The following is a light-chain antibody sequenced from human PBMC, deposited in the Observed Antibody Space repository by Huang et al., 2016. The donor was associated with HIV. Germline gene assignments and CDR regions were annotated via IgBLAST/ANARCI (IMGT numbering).Light chain of an antibody. V-gene: IGKV2-28*01. CDR2: LAS. CDR3: MQGLQTPQT. Sequence: DIVLTQSPLSLPVTPGEPSSISCRSSQSLLYSNGYNYLHWYLQKPGHSPQRVISLASKRGSGVPDRFSGSGSGTDVTLKISRGEAEDVGVYYCMQGLQTPQTFGQGTKVEIK. J-gene: IGKJ1*01. CDR1: QSLLYSNGYNY.